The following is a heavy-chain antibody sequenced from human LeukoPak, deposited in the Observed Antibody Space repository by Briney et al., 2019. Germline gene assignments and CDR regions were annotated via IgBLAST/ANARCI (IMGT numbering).Heavy chain of an antibody. V-gene: IGHV4-39*07. J-gene: IGHJ4*02. D-gene: IGHD3-10*01. CDR2: IYYSGST. CDR3: ARGRGSGSYYNDY. Sequence: SETLSLTCTVSGGSISSSSYYWGWIRQPPGEGLEWIGSIYYSGSTYYNPSLKSRVTISVDTSKNQFSLKLSSVTAADTAVYYCARGRGSGSYYNDYWGQGTLVTVSS. CDR1: GGSISSSSYY.